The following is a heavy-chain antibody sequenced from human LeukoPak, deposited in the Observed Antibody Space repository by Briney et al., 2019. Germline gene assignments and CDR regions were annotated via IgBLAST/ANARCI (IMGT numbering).Heavy chain of an antibody. CDR2: INQDGSEK. J-gene: IGHJ4*02. CDR3: ARDAYSGGSCSAY. D-gene: IGHD2-15*01. V-gene: IGHV3-7*01. CDR1: GFTFSSYW. Sequence: GGSLRLSCAVSGFTFSSYWMSWVRQAPGKWLEWVANINQDGSEKYYVDSLEGRFTISRDNAKNSLFLQMNSLRAEDTAVYYCARDAYSGGSCSAYWGQGTLVIVSS.